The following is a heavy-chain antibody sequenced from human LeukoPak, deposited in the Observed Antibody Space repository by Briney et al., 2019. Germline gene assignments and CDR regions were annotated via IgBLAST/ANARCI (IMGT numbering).Heavy chain of an antibody. CDR3: ATGSQRITMIVVVITAYGAFDI. Sequence: GGSLRLSCAASGFTFSSYAMSWVRQAPGRGLEWVSAISGSGGSTYYADSVKGRFTISRDNSKNTLHLQMNSLRAEDTAVYYCATGSQRITMIVVVITAYGAFDIWGQGTMVTVSS. D-gene: IGHD3-22*01. J-gene: IGHJ3*02. CDR1: GFTFSSYA. V-gene: IGHV3-23*01. CDR2: ISGSGGST.